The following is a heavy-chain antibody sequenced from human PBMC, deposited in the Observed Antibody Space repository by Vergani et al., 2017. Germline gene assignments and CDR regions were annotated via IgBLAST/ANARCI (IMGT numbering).Heavy chain of an antibody. D-gene: IGHD1-1*01. CDR1: GFPFSDYG. V-gene: IGHV3-30*03. CDR3: ARDFLTRVTTLDYYYMGV. CDR2: ISYDGNKK. Sequence: QVQLLESGGGEVQPGRSLRLSCSAAGFPFSDYGVHWVRQAPGTGLEWVSVISYDGNKKNYADSVKGRFTISRDNSKNTLYLEMNALRAEDTAVYYCARDFLTRVTTLDYYYMGVWGKGTTVTVSS. J-gene: IGHJ6*03.